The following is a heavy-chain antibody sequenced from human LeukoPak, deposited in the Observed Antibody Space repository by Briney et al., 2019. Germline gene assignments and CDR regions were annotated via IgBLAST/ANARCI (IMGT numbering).Heavy chain of an antibody. J-gene: IGHJ4*02. CDR3: AKAGGHIVAPY. Sequence: GGSLRLSCAASGFTFSSYAMSWVRQAPGKGLEWVSAISGSGGSTYYADSVKVRFTISRDNSKNTLYLQMNSLRAEATAVYYCAKAGGHIVAPYWGQGTLVTVSS. CDR1: GFTFSSYA. CDR2: ISGSGGST. D-gene: IGHD5-12*01. V-gene: IGHV3-23*01.